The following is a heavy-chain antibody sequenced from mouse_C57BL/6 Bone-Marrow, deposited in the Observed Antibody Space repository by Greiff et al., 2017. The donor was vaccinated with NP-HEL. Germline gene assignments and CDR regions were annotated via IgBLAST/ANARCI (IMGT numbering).Heavy chain of an antibody. Sequence: VQLQQSGPGLVQPSQRLSITCTVSGFSLTSYGVHWVRQSPGKGLEWLGVIWRGGSTDYNAAFMSRLSITKDNSKSQVFFKMNSLQADDTAIYYCAKISHYDYDVGFAYWGQGTLVTVSA. CDR1: GFSLTSYG. CDR2: IWRGGST. D-gene: IGHD2-4*01. J-gene: IGHJ3*01. V-gene: IGHV2-5*01. CDR3: AKISHYDYDVGFAY.